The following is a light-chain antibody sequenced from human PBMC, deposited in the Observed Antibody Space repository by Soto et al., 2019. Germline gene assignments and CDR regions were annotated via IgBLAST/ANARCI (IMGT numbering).Light chain of an antibody. J-gene: IGKJ4*01. CDR1: QSVRSN. Sequence: EIVMTQSPAILSVSPGERATLFCRASQSVRSNFLAWYPHKPGQAPRLLIHGASTRATGVPARFSGSASETEFTLTISSLQSEDFAVYYCQQYSAWPLTFGGGTKVEIK. CDR2: GAS. V-gene: IGKV3-15*01. CDR3: QQYSAWPLT.